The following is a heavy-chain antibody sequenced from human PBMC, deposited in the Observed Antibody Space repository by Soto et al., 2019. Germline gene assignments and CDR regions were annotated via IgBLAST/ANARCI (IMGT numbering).Heavy chain of an antibody. Sequence: PSETLSLTCTVSGGSISSGGYYWSWIRQHPGKGLEWIGYIYYSVSTYYNPSLKSRVTISVDTSKNQFSLKLSSVTAADTAVYYCARAPHPELLDYWGQGTLVTVSS. CDR1: GGSISSGGYY. J-gene: IGHJ4*02. V-gene: IGHV4-31*03. CDR3: ARAPHPELLDY. D-gene: IGHD1-7*01. CDR2: IYYSVST.